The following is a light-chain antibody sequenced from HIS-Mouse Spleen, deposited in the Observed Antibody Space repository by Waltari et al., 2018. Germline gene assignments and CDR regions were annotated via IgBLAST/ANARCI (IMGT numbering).Light chain of an antibody. Sequence: SYVLTQPPSVSVAPGKTARITCGGNNIGSKRVPWYQQKPGQAPVLVFYDDSDRPSGIPERFSGSNSGNTATLTISRVEAGDEADYYCQVWDSSSDHVVFGGGTKLTVL. V-gene: IGLV3-21*03. J-gene: IGLJ2*01. CDR2: DDS. CDR1: NIGSKR. CDR3: QVWDSSSDHVV.